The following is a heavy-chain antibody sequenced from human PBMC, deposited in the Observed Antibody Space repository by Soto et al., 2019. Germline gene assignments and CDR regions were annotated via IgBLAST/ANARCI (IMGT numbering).Heavy chain of an antibody. CDR2: IIPILGIA. CDR3: ATLVAVAGQFDY. CDR1: GGTFSSYT. D-gene: IGHD6-19*01. J-gene: IGHJ4*02. Sequence: QVQLVQSGAEVKKPGSSVKVSCKASGGTFSSYTISWVRQAPGQGLEWMGRIIPILGIANYAQKFQGRVTITADKSTSTANMELSSLRSEDTAVYYCATLVAVAGQFDYWGQGTLVTVSS. V-gene: IGHV1-69*02.